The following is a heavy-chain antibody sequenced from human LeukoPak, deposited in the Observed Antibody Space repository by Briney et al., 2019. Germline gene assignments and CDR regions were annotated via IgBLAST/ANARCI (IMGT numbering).Heavy chain of an antibody. CDR1: GYTFTGYY. Sequence: ASVKVSCKASGYTFTGYYMHWVRQAPGQGLEWMGWINPNSGSTNYAQKFQGWVTMTRDTSISTAYMELSRLRSDDTAVYYCARGPGFGYDSRNFDYWGQGTLVTVSS. CDR2: INPNSGST. CDR3: ARGPGFGYDSRNFDY. J-gene: IGHJ4*02. V-gene: IGHV1-2*04. D-gene: IGHD5-12*01.